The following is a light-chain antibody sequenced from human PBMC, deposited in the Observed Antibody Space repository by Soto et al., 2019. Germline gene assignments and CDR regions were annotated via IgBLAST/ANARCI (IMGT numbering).Light chain of an antibody. CDR1: RSLSSTS. Sequence: EIVLTQSPGTLSLSPGELAALSCRASRSLSSTSLAWYQQRPGQAPRLLIYDASSRATGIPDRVSDSVSGTDFTLTINRLEPDDFAVYYCQQYGSSPRTFGQGTKVEIK. J-gene: IGKJ1*01. V-gene: IGKV3-20*01. CDR3: QQYGSSPRT. CDR2: DAS.